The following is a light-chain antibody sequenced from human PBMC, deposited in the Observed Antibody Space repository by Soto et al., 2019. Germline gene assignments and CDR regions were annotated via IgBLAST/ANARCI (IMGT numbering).Light chain of an antibody. CDR3: QQYLTSPKT. Sequence: PGARAPLSCRASQSVSSSHFAWYQQKPAQAPRLLIYGASRRAPGIQERFSGSGSGTDFTLTINRLEPEDFAVYYCQQYLTSPKTFGQGTKVDIK. CDR1: QSVSSSH. CDR2: GAS. J-gene: IGKJ1*01. V-gene: IGKV3-20*01.